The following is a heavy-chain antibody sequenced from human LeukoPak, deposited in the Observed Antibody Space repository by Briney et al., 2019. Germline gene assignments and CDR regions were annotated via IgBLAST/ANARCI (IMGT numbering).Heavy chain of an antibody. CDR3: ARDPDGSEAYFDY. J-gene: IGHJ4*02. V-gene: IGHV3-48*03. Sequence: PGGSLRLSCAASGFTFSSYDMNWVRQAPGKGLEWVSYISSSGSNIFYADSVKGRFTTSRDNAKNSPDLQMNSLRAEDTAVYYCARDPDGSEAYFDYWGQGTLVTVSS. CDR2: ISSSGSNI. CDR1: GFTFSSYD. D-gene: IGHD5-24*01.